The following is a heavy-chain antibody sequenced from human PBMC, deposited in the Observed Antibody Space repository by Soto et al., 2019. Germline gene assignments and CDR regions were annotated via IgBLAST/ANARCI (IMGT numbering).Heavy chain of an antibody. J-gene: IGHJ5*02. CDR1: GCTFSSYA. CDR2: IIPIFGTA. D-gene: IGHD3-10*01. Sequence: SVKVSCKASGCTFSSYAISWVRQAPGQGLEWMGGIIPIFGTANYAQKFQGRVTITADESTSTAYMELSSLRSEDTAVYYCARSFRHPGGHQPNWFDPWGQGTLVTVSS. V-gene: IGHV1-69*13. CDR3: ARSFRHPGGHQPNWFDP.